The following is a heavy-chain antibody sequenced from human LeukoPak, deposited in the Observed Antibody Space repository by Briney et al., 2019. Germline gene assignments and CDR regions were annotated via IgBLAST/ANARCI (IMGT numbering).Heavy chain of an antibody. V-gene: IGHV6-1*01. CDR2: TYYRSTWYN. Sequence: SQTLSLTCAISGDSVSSNSVTWNWIRQSPSRGLEWLGRTYYRSTWYNDYAVSVRGRITVNPDTSKNQFSLHLNSVTPEDTAVYYCARGYWAHGMNVWGPGTTVTVSS. D-gene: IGHD6-13*01. CDR1: GDSVSSNSVT. J-gene: IGHJ6*02. CDR3: ARGYWAHGMNV.